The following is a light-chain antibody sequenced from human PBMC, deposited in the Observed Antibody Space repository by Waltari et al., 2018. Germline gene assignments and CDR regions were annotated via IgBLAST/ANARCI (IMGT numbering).Light chain of an antibody. J-gene: IGLJ3*02. CDR3: YSVSANSWV. CDR1: VLATQY. Sequence: SYELTQPSSVSLSPGQTANTTCSGHVLATQYGRWIQQKPGQAPMLLIIRDNARPSGNPERFSGSSSGTTVTLTISGAHVEDEADYYCYSVSANSWVFGGGTRLTVL. CDR2: RDN. V-gene: IGLV3-27*01.